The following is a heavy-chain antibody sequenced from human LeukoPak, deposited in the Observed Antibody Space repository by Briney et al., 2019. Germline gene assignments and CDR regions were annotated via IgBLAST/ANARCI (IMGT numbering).Heavy chain of an antibody. CDR2: INWNGGST. Sequence: GGSLRLSCAASGFTFDDYGMSWVRQAPGKGLEWVSGINWNGGSTGYADSVKGRFTISRDNAKNSLYLQMNSLRAEDTALYYCARDTPLGYCSGGSCYMWFDPWGQGTLVTVSS. CDR1: GFTFDDYG. CDR3: ARDTPLGYCSGGSCYMWFDP. J-gene: IGHJ5*02. D-gene: IGHD2-15*01. V-gene: IGHV3-20*04.